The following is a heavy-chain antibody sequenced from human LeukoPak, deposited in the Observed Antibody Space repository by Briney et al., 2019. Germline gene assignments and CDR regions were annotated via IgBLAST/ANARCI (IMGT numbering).Heavy chain of an antibody. Sequence: GGSLRLSCTASGFTFSTYWMHWVRQAPGKGLEWVSRVNTDVSSTTYADSVKGRFTISRDNAKNTLYLQMNNLRAEDTAVYYCARDRSRSIDNWGQGTLVTVSS. CDR3: ARDRSRSIDN. V-gene: IGHV3-74*01. CDR2: VNTDVSST. J-gene: IGHJ4*02. CDR1: GFTFSTYW. D-gene: IGHD6-6*01.